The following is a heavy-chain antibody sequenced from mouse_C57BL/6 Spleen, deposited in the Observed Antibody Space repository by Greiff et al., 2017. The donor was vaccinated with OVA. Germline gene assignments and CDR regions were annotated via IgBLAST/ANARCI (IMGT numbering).Heavy chain of an antibody. CDR1: GYTFTSYW. Sequence: QVHVKQSGAELVKPGASVKMSCKASGYTFTSYWITWVKQRPGQGLEWIGDIYPGSGSTNYNEKFKSKATLTVDTSSSTAYMQLSSLTSEDSAVYYCANYGNYVSYFDVWGTGTTVTVSS. J-gene: IGHJ1*03. D-gene: IGHD2-1*01. CDR2: IYPGSGST. V-gene: IGHV1-55*01. CDR3: ANYGNYVSYFDV.